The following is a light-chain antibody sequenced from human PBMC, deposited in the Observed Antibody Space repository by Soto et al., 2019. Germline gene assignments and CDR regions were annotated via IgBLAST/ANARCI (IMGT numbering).Light chain of an antibody. V-gene: IGKV1-5*01. CDR2: GAS. Sequence: DIRMTQSPSTLSAVVGDRVTITCRASESVSSSVAWYQQKPGKAPKLLISGASRLQSGVPSRFSGSGSGAAFTLTITSLRPEDSATYYCLQNHNYPRTFGQGTKVEI. J-gene: IGKJ1*01. CDR1: ESVSSS. CDR3: LQNHNYPRT.